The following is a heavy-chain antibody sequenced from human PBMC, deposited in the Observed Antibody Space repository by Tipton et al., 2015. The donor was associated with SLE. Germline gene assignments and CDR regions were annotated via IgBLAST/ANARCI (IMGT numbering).Heavy chain of an antibody. V-gene: IGHV4-59*01. D-gene: IGHD6-6*01. CDR3: AREGRGSSGFDD. CDR2: ISYSGST. CDR1: GGSISSYY. J-gene: IGHJ4*02. Sequence: TLSLTCTVSGGSISSYYWSWIRQPPGKGLEWIGYISYSGSTNYNPSLKSRVTISVDTSKNQFSLKLRSVTAADTAVYYCAREGRGSSGFDDGGQGTRVTVSA.